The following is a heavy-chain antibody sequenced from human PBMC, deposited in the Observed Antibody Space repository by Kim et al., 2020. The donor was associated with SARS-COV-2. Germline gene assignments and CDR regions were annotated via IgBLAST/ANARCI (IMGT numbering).Heavy chain of an antibody. J-gene: IGHJ4*02. CDR3: GKSYSAWPYNFFDY. CDR2: ISASGTGT. Sequence: GGSLRLSCVASGFIFDTFDMTWVRLAPGKGPEWVSGISASGTGTYYADSVKGRFTVSRDTSKNTFYLQISSLRGEDTALYYCGKSYSAWPYNFFDYWCQG. V-gene: IGHV3-23*01. D-gene: IGHD6-19*01. CDR1: GFIFDTFD.